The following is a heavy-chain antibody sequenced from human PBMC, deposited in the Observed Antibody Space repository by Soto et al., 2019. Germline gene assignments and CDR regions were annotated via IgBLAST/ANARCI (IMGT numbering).Heavy chain of an antibody. CDR2: FNPTGDTA. V-gene: IGHV1-46*01. D-gene: IGHD5-18*01. Sequence: ASVKVSCKASGYTFTSYYIHWVRQAPGQGLEWIGIFNPTGDTASYAQKLQGRVTMTRDTSTGTAYMELGSLRSEDTAVYYCARGGRIVDTGIGYYYYHAMDVWGQGTTVTVSS. CDR3: ARGGRIVDTGIGYYYYHAMDV. J-gene: IGHJ6*02. CDR1: GYTFTSYY.